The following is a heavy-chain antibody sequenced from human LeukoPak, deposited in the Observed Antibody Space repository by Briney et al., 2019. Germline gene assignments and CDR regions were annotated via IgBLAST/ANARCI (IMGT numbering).Heavy chain of an antibody. CDR2: ISSSGST. D-gene: IGHD3-22*01. CDR1: GDSISSGSYY. CDR3: ARGPYSYDSSGAFDI. Sequence: SQTLSLTCIVSGDSISSGSYYWTWIRQPAGKGLEWIGRISSSGSTNYNPSLKSRVTISVDTSKNQFSLKLSSVTAADTAVYFCARGPYSYDSSGAFDIWGQGTMVTVSS. V-gene: IGHV4-61*02. J-gene: IGHJ3*02.